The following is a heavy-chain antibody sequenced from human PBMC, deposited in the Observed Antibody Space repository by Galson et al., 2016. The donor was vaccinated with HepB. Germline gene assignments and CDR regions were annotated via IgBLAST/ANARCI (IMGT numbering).Heavy chain of an antibody. CDR1: GNTFTGHY. D-gene: IGHD3-22*01. CDR3: ARETGGRYYDSSGYYNYCSWFDS. Sequence: SVKVSCKASGNTFTGHYMHWVRQAPGQGLEWMGWINPKSGDTNYAQTFQGRVTMTRDTSISPAYMELRRLTPDDTAVYYCARETGGRYYDSSGYYNYCSWFDSWGQGTLVTVPS. V-gene: IGHV1-2*02. J-gene: IGHJ5*01. CDR2: INPKSGDT.